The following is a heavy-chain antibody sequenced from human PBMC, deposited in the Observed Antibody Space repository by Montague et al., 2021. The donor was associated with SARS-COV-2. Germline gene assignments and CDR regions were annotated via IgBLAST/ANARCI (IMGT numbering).Heavy chain of an antibody. Sequence: SETLSLTCTVSGGSISSYYWSWIRQPPGKGLEWIGYIYYSGSTNYNPSLKSRVTISVDTSKNQFSLKLSSVTAADTAVYYCARDKHDYDFWPGYGMDVWGQGTTVTVSS. CDR3: ARDKHDYDFWPGYGMDV. D-gene: IGHD3-3*01. J-gene: IGHJ6*02. CDR2: IYYSGST. V-gene: IGHV4-59*01. CDR1: GGSISSYY.